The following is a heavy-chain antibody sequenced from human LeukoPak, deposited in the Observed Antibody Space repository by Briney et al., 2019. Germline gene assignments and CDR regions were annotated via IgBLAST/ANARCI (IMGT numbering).Heavy chain of an antibody. Sequence: GASVKVSCKASGYSFTNYYIHWVRQAPEQGLEWMGRINPSGGGTSYAQKFQGRVTMTRDMSTSTVYMELSSLRSEDTAVYYCARDHDSIGYGENLYWGQGILVTVSS. CDR3: ARDHDSIGYGENLY. CDR2: INPSGGGT. V-gene: IGHV1-46*01. J-gene: IGHJ4*02. D-gene: IGHD5-18*01. CDR1: GYSFTNYY.